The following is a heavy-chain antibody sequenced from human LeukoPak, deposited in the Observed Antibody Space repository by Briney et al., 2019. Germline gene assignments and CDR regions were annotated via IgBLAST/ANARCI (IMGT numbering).Heavy chain of an antibody. CDR3: AVYCSGGSCSPIDDY. CDR1: GGTFSSYA. Sequence: SVKVSCKASGGTFSSYAISWVRQAPGQGLEWMGRIIPIFGTANYAQKFQGRVTTTTDESTSTAYMELSSLRSEDTAVYYCAVYCSGGSCSPIDDYWGQGTLVTVSS. D-gene: IGHD2-15*01. CDR2: IIPIFGTA. J-gene: IGHJ4*02. V-gene: IGHV1-69*05.